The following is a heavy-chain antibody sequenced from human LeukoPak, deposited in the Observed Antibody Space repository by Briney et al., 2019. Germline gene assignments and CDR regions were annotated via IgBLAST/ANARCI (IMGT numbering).Heavy chain of an antibody. CDR3: AKADGSGRGRDFFDY. CDR1: GFTFSNYA. J-gene: IGHJ4*02. V-gene: IGHV3-23*01. Sequence: GESLRLSCAASGFTFSNYAMNWVRQAPGKGLEWVSAITGRSGQTYYADSVKGRFTISRDNSENTLFLQMNSLRAEDTAIYYSAKADGSGRGRDFFDYWGQGTLVTVSS. CDR2: ITGRSGQT. D-gene: IGHD3-22*01.